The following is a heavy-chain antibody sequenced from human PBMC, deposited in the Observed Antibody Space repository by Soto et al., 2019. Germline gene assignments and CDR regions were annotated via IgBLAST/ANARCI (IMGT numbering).Heavy chain of an antibody. CDR2: ISAYNGNT. Sequence: VKGSWQASGYGITSYRGGWVRKTPGQGLEWMGWISAYNGNTNYAQKLQGRVTMTTDTSTSTAYMELRSLRSDDTAVYYCERDLGYCSSTSCHAAYGMDVWGQGTTVTVSS. J-gene: IGHJ6*02. V-gene: IGHV1-18*01. CDR1: GYGITSYR. D-gene: IGHD2-2*01. CDR3: ERDLGYCSSTSCHAAYGMDV.